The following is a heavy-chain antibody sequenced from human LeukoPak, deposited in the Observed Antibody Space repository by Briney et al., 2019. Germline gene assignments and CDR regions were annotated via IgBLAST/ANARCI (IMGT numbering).Heavy chain of an antibody. V-gene: IGHV4-4*07. J-gene: IGHJ4*02. CDR1: GGSISSYY. CDR2: IYTSGST. D-gene: IGHD2-15*01. Sequence: SETLSLTCTVSGGSISSYYWSWIRQPAGKGLEWIGRIYTSGSTNYNPSLKSRVTMSVDTSKNQFSLKLSSVTAADTAVYYCAREGCSGGSCKHRTRRYDYWGQGTLVTVSS. CDR3: AREGCSGGSCKHRTRRYDY.